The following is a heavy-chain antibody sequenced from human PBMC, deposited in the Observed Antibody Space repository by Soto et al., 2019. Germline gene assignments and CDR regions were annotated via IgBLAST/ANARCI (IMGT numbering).Heavy chain of an antibody. V-gene: IGHV1-2*02. CDR1: GYTFTGYY. D-gene: IGHD2-8*01. CDR2: INPNSGGT. J-gene: IGHJ4*02. CDR3: ARDKGYCTNGVCYTLDY. Sequence: ASVKVSYKASGYTFTGYYMHWVRQAPGQGLEWMGWINPNSGGTNYAQKFQGRVTMTRDTSISTAYMELSRLRSDDTAVYYCARDKGYCTNGVCYTLDYWGQGTLVTVSS.